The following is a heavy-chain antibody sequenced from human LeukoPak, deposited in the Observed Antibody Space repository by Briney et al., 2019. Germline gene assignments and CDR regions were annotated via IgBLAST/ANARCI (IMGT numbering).Heavy chain of an antibody. J-gene: IGHJ4*02. CDR2: IYYSGTT. CDR1: GGSISSSPYY. CDR3: ARDRGSSPGGFDY. Sequence: SETLSLTCTVSGGSISSSPYYWGWIRQPPGKGLEWIGSIYYSGTTHYNPSLESRVTISVDTSKNQFSLKLSSVTAADTAVYYCARDRGSSPGGFDYWGQGTLVTVSS. D-gene: IGHD6-13*01. V-gene: IGHV4-39*07.